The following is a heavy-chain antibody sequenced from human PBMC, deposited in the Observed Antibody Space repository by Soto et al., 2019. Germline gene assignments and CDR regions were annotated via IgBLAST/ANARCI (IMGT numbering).Heavy chain of an antibody. V-gene: IGHV3-23*01. D-gene: IGHD3-22*01. CDR3: ARDLGESSGDDAFDI. J-gene: IGHJ3*02. CDR1: GFTFSSYA. Sequence: GGSLRLSCAASGFTFSSYAMSWVRQAPGKGLEWVSAISGNGGNKYYADSVKGRFTISRDNSKNTLYLQMNSLRAEDTAVYYCARDLGESSGDDAFDIWGQGTMVTVSS. CDR2: ISGNGGNK.